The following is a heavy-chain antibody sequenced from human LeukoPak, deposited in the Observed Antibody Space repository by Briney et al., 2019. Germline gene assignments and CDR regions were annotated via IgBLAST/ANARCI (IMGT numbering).Heavy chain of an antibody. D-gene: IGHD6-13*01. V-gene: IGHV4-30-4*01. CDR3: SREAGIATAIVWFDP. CDR2: INHSGST. J-gene: IGHJ5*02. Sequence: PSETLSLTCTVSGGSISSGDYYWSWIRQPPGKGLEWIGEINHSGSTNYNPSLKSRVTISVDTSKDQFSLKLSSVTAADTAVYYCSREAGIATAIVWFDPWGQGTLVTVSS. CDR1: GGSISSGDYY.